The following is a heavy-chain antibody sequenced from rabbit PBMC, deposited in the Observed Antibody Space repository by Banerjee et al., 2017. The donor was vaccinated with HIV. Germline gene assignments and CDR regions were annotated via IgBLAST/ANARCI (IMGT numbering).Heavy chain of an antibody. D-gene: IGHD2-1*01. Sequence: QSLEESGGDLVKPGASLTLTCTASGFSFSSSYYMCWVRQAPGKGPEWIACIYNGDGSTYYASWVNGRFTISKTSSTTVTLQMTSLTAADTATYFCARDRYSYDDYGDPISSTRLDLWGPGTLVTVS. CDR1: GFSFSSSYY. V-gene: IGHV1S40*01. CDR3: ARDRYSYDDYGDPISSTRLDL. CDR2: IYNGDGST. J-gene: IGHJ3*01.